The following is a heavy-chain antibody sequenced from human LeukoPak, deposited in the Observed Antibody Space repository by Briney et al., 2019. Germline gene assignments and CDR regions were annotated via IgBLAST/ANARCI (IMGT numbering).Heavy chain of an antibody. D-gene: IGHD6-19*01. CDR3: ASGVGGWYFDY. Sequence: PSETLSLTCTDSGGSISSYYWSWIRQPPGKGLEWIGSISFSGSTNYNPSLKSRVTVSIDTSKNQLSLKLNSVTAADTAVYYCASGVGGWYFDYWAQGTLVTVSS. CDR2: ISFSGST. V-gene: IGHV4-59*01. CDR1: GGSISSYY. J-gene: IGHJ4*02.